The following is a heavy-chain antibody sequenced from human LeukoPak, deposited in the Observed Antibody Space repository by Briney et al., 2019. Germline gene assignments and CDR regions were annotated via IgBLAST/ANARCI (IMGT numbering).Heavy chain of an antibody. CDR1: GFTFSNYS. CDR2: ISSSSSYI. V-gene: IGHV3-21*01. J-gene: IGHJ4*02. D-gene: IGHD1-26*01. Sequence: GSLRLSCAASGFTFSNYSMNWVRQAPGKGLEWVSSISSSSSYIYYADSVKGRFTISRDNAKNSLYLQMNSLRAEDTAVYYCARDARLVGADYWGQGTLVTVSS. CDR3: ARDARLVGADY.